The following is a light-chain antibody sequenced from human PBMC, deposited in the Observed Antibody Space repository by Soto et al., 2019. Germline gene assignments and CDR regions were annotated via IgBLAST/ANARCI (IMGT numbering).Light chain of an antibody. J-gene: IGKJ1*01. CDR3: HQSYSSSWT. V-gene: IGKV1-39*01. CDR1: QSISCY. Sequence: DIQMPHSPSSLSASVGDRVTSTCRASQSISCYLNWYQQKPGKAPNLLIYAASSLQSGFPSWFSSSGSGTDFTLTIRSLQPADFATYYCHQSYSSSWTFCQGNTGEIK. CDR2: AAS.